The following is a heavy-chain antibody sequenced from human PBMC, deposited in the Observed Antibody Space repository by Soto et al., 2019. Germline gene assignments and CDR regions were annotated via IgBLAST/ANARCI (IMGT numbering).Heavy chain of an antibody. Sequence: PGGSLRLSCAASGFTFSSYSMNWVRQAPGKGLEWVSSISSSSSYIYYADSVKGRFTISRDNAKNSLYLQMNSLRAEDTAVYYCARTPENSSGMENYYYYYGMDVWGQGTTVTVSS. CDR3: ARTPENSSGMENYYYYYGMDV. CDR2: ISSSSSYI. J-gene: IGHJ6*02. V-gene: IGHV3-21*04. CDR1: GFTFSSYS. D-gene: IGHD6-19*01.